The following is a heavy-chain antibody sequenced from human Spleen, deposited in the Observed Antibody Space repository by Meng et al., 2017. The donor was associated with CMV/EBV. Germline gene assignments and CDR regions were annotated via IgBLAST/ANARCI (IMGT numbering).Heavy chain of an antibody. V-gene: IGHV1-69*05. D-gene: IGHD2-2*01. CDR3: AKDLGVVPAAKGAFDV. J-gene: IGHJ3*01. Sequence: SVKVSCKASGGTFSSYAISWVRQAPGQGLEWMGGIIPIFGTANYAQKFQGRVTITTDESTSTAYMELSSLRSEDTAVYYCAKDLGVVPAAKGAFDVWGQGTMVTVSS. CDR1: GGTFSSYA. CDR2: IIPIFGTA.